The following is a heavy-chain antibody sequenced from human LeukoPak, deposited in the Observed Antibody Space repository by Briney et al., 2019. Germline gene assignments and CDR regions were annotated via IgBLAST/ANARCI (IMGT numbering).Heavy chain of an antibody. CDR3: ARSDVDMAA. Sequence: GGPLRLSCAASGFTFSTYGMHWVRQAPGKGLEWVAVISNDGSNRLYTDSVKGQFTISRDNSKNTLYLQMNSLRAEDTAVYYCARSDVDMAAWGQGTLVTVSS. J-gene: IGHJ5*02. D-gene: IGHD5-12*01. V-gene: IGHV3-30*03. CDR1: GFTFSTYG. CDR2: ISNDGSNR.